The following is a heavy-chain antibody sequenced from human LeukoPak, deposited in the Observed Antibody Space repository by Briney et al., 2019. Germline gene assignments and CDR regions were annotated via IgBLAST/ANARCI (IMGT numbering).Heavy chain of an antibody. Sequence: PSETLSLTCTVSGVSIRSYYWSWIRQPPGKGLEWIGCIYYSGSTNSDPSLKSRVTISVDKSKNQFSLKLSSVTAADTAVYYCAKIPRDAFDVWGQGTLVTVSS. CDR2: IYYSGST. J-gene: IGHJ3*01. CDR3: AKIPRDAFDV. V-gene: IGHV4-59*03. CDR1: GVSIRSYY.